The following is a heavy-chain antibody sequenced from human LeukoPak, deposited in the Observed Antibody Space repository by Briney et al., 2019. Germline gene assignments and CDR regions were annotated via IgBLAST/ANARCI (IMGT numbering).Heavy chain of an antibody. D-gene: IGHD4-17*01. V-gene: IGHV3-48*01. Sequence: GGSLRLSCAASGFTFSSYSMNWVRQAPGKGLEWVSYISSSSSTIYYADSVKGRFTISRDNAKNSLYLQMNSLRAEDTAVYYCARGAATRTVTRPYDYWGQGTLVTVSS. CDR3: ARGAATRTVTRPYDY. J-gene: IGHJ4*02. CDR1: GFTFSSYS. CDR2: ISSSSSTI.